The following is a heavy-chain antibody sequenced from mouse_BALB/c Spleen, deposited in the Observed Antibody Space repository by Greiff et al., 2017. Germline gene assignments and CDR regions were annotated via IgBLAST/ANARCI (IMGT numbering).Heavy chain of an antibody. D-gene: IGHD1-2*01. V-gene: IGHV7-3*02. CDR3: ARPIRYYGYWYFDV. J-gene: IGHJ1*01. CDR2: IRNKANGYTT. CDR1: GFTFTDYY. Sequence: EVQLMESGGGLVQPGGSLRLSCATSGFTFTDYYMSWVRQPPGKALEWLGFIRNKANGYTTESSASVQGRFTISRDNSQSFLYLQMNTLRAEDSATYDCARPIRYYGYWYFDVWGAGTTVTVSS.